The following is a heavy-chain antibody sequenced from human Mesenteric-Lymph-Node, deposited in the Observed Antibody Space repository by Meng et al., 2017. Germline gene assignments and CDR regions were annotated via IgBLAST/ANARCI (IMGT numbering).Heavy chain of an antibody. CDR3: ARSKDHTMIVPHGY. Sequence: GGSLRLSCAASGFTFSSQGMHWVRQAPGKGLEWVAVIWYDGSNKYYADSVKGRFTISRDNSKNSLYLQMNSLRAEDTALYYCARSKDHTMIVPHGYWGQGTLVTVSS. V-gene: IGHV3-33*01. CDR2: IWYDGSNK. CDR1: GFTFSSQG. D-gene: IGHD3-22*01. J-gene: IGHJ4*02.